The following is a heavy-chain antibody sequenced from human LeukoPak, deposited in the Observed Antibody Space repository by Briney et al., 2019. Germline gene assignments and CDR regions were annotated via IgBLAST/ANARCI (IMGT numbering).Heavy chain of an antibody. J-gene: IGHJ4*02. CDR2: IASDGSST. V-gene: IGHV3-74*01. CDR3: ARGRPHGNDY. Sequence: GGSLRLSCAASGFTFSSHWMNWVRQAPGRGLVWVSRIASDGSSTTYADSVKGRFSISRDNAKNTLYLQMNSLRVEDTAVYYCARGRPHGNDYWGQGTLVTVSS. CDR1: GFTFSSHW. D-gene: IGHD4-23*01.